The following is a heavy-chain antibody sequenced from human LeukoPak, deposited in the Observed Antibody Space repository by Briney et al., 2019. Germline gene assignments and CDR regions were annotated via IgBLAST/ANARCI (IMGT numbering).Heavy chain of an antibody. V-gene: IGHV3-21*01. CDR2: ISGASIDI. CDR3: VRDRYSFGEYNYYYAMDV. Sequence: GGSLRLSCVASGFTLSSYSMSWVRQAPGKGLEWVSSISGASIDIYYADSVKGRFTISRDNAKNSLYLNMNSLSVEDAAVYFCVRDRYSFGEYNYYYAMDVWGQGTTVTVSS. D-gene: IGHD3-16*01. CDR1: GFTLSSYS. J-gene: IGHJ6*02.